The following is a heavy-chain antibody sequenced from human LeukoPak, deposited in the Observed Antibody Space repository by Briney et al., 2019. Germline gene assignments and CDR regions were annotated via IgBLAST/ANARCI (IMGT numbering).Heavy chain of an antibody. V-gene: IGHV3-30*03. CDR2: ISYDGSNK. CDR3: ASEKWEPSPRGFDP. CDR1: GFTFSSYG. Sequence: GGSLRLSCAASGFTFSSYGMSWVRQAPGKGLGWVAVISYDGSNKYYADSVKGRFTISRDNSKNTLYLQMNSLRAEDTAVYYCASEKWEPSPRGFDPWGQGTLVTVSS. J-gene: IGHJ5*02. D-gene: IGHD1-26*01.